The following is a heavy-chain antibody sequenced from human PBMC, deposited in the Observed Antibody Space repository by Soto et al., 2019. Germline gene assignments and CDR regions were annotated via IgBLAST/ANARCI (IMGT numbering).Heavy chain of an antibody. J-gene: IGHJ6*02. CDR3: ATPAAGNPNYYYYGMDV. CDR2: IYPGDSDT. Sequence: GESLKISCKGSGYSFTSYLIGWVRQMPGKGLEWMGIIYPGDSDTRYSPSFQGQVTISADKSISTAYLQWSSLKASDTAMYYCATPAAGNPNYYYYGMDVWGQGTTVTVSS. D-gene: IGHD6-13*01. V-gene: IGHV5-51*01. CDR1: GYSFTSYL.